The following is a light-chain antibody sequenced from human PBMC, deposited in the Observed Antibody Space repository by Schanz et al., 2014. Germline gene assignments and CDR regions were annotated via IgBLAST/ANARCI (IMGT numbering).Light chain of an antibody. CDR1: SSDIGAYNF. CDR2: DVS. CDR3: SSFTTSSAPGV. J-gene: IGLJ3*02. V-gene: IGLV2-14*01. Sequence: QSALTQPPSASGSPGQSVTISCTGTSSDIGAYNFVSWYQQHPGKAPKLMIYDVSNRPSGVSNRFSASKSGNTASLTISDLQAEDEADYYCSSFTTSSAPGVFGGGTKLTVL.